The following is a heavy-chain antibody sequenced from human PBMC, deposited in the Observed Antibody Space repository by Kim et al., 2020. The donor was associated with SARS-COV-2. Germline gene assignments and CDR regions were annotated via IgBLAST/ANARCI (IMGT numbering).Heavy chain of an antibody. D-gene: IGHD6-19*01. J-gene: IGHJ4*02. CDR3: AKASIAVAYDY. Sequence: KAESVKGRSTISRENSKNTLYLQMNSLRAEDTAVYYCAKASIAVAYDYWGQGTLVTVSS. V-gene: IGHV3-23*01.